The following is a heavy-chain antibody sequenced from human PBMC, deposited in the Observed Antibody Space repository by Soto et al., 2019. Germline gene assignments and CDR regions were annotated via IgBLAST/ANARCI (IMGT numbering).Heavy chain of an antibody. J-gene: IGHJ6*02. D-gene: IGHD6-6*01. Sequence: PGGSLRLSCAASGFTFSSYSMNWVRQAPGKGLEWVSSISSSSSYIYYADSVKGRFTISRDNAKNSLYLQMDSLRAEDTAVYYCARDLRLGIAARQAGYYGMDVWGQGTTVTVSS. CDR2: ISSSSSYI. V-gene: IGHV3-21*01. CDR1: GFTFSSYS. CDR3: ARDLRLGIAARQAGYYGMDV.